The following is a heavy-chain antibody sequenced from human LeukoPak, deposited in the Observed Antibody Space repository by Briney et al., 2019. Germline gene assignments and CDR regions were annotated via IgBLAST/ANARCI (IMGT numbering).Heavy chain of an antibody. Sequence: GGSLRLSCAASGFTFSNYGMHWVRQAPGKGLEWAALIWLDGSNKYYTDSVKGRFAISRDNSKNTLYLQMNSLRADDTAVYYCARGTISSGRPRYFDYWGQGTLVTVSS. J-gene: IGHJ4*02. V-gene: IGHV3-33*01. CDR2: IWLDGSNK. CDR3: ARGTISSGRPRYFDY. D-gene: IGHD1-26*01. CDR1: GFTFSNYG.